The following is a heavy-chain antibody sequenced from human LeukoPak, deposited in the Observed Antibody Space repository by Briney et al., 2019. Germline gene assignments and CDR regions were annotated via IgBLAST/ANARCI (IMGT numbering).Heavy chain of an antibody. J-gene: IGHJ5*02. D-gene: IGHD2-2*01. CDR1: GGSISSYY. Sequence: SETLSLTCTVSGGSISSYYWSWIRQPPGKGLEWIGYIYTSGSTNYNPSLKSRVTMSVDTSKNQFSLKLSSVTAADTAVYYCARGADCSSTSCYNWFDPWGQGTLVTVSS. CDR3: ARGADCSSTSCYNWFDP. CDR2: IYTSGST. V-gene: IGHV4-4*09.